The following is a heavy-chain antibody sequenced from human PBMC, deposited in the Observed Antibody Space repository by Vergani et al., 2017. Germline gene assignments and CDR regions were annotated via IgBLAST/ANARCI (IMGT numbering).Heavy chain of an antibody. Sequence: QVQLQESGPGLVKPSETLSLTCTVSGGSISSGSSYWSWIRQPAGKGLEWIGRIYTSGSTNYNPSLKSRVTISVDTSKNQFSLKLSSVTAADTAVYYCARDQSGSGDFDYWGQGTLVTVSS. CDR1: GGSISSGSSY. D-gene: IGHD3-10*01. CDR2: IYTSGST. J-gene: IGHJ4*02. CDR3: ARDQSGSGDFDY. V-gene: IGHV4-61*02.